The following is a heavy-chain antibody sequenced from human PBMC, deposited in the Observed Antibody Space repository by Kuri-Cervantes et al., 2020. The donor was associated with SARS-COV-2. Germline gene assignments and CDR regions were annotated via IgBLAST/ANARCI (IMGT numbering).Heavy chain of an antibody. CDR3: ARDGDSYIPVLDY. D-gene: IGHD2-21*02. J-gene: IGHJ4*02. Sequence: GESLKISCAASGFTFSSYTMSWVRQAPGKGLEWVSGISGSGGSTYYADSVKGRFTISRDNAKNSLYLQMNSLRAEDTAVYYCARDGDSYIPVLDYWGQGTLVTVSS. CDR2: ISGSGGST. CDR1: GFTFSSYT. V-gene: IGHV3-23*01.